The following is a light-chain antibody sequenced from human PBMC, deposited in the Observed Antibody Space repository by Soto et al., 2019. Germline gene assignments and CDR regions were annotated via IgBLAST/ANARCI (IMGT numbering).Light chain of an antibody. J-gene: IGKJ4*01. Sequence: DIVMTQSPDSLAVSLGERATINCKSSQSVLYSSNNNNYLAWFQQKPGQPPKLLIYWASTRESGVPDRFSGSGSGTDFTLTISSLQAADVAVYYCQQYYSTPLTFGGGTKVEIK. CDR3: QQYYSTPLT. V-gene: IGKV4-1*01. CDR1: QSVLYSSNNNNY. CDR2: WAS.